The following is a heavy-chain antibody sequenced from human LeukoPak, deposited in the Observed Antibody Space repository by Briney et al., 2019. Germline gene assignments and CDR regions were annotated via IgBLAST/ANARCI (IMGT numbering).Heavy chain of an antibody. V-gene: IGHV2-5*02. J-gene: IGHJ4*02. D-gene: IGHD3-3*01. CDR1: GFSLSTSGVG. CDR3: ARSYDFWSGYYPDY. CDR2: IYWDDDK. Sequence: SGPTLVNPTQTLTLTCTFSGFSLSTSGVGVGWIRQPPGKALEWLVLIYWDDDKRYSPSLKSRLTITKDTSKNQVVLTMTNIDPVDTATYYCARSYDFWSGYYPDYWGQGTLVTVSS.